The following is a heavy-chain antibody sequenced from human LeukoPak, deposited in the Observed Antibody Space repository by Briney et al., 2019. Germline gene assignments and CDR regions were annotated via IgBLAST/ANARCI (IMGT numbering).Heavy chain of an antibody. Sequence: ASVKASCKASGYTLTNQDINGVRQATGQGRGWVGWINPSTVNTRYSQNFQGRVTITRDRSMATAYMDLSSLRSEDTAVYYCVRFYSSSWYYDLWGQGTLVTVS. D-gene: IGHD6-13*01. J-gene: IGHJ4*02. CDR3: VRFYSSSWYYDL. V-gene: IGHV1-8*03. CDR2: INPSTVNT. CDR1: GYTLTNQD.